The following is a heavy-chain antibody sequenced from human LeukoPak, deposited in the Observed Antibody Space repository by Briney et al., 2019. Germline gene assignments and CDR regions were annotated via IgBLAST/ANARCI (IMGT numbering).Heavy chain of an antibody. CDR3: AGAGYYDILTDLFYYYGMDV. CDR2: IYYSGST. Sequence: PSQTLSLTCTVSGVSISSGDYYWSWLRQPPGKGLEWIGYIYYSGSTYYNPSLKSRVTISVDTSKNQFSLKLSSVTAADTAVYYCAGAGYYDILTDLFYYYGMDVWGKGTTVTVSS. V-gene: IGHV4-30-4*01. J-gene: IGHJ6*04. D-gene: IGHD3-9*01. CDR1: GVSISSGDYY.